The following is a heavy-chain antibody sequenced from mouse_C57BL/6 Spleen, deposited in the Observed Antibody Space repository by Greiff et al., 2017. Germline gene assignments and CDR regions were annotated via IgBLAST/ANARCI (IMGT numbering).Heavy chain of an antibody. CDR2: IWWDDDK. CDR3: ARIAKLTGTSFAY. V-gene: IGHV8-8*01. J-gene: IGHJ3*01. D-gene: IGHD4-1*01. CDR1: GFSLSSFGMG. Sequence: QVTLKESGPGILQPSQTLSLTCSFSGFSLSSFGMGVGWIRQPSGKGLVWLVHIWWDDDKYYNPALKSRLTISKDTSKTQVFLRIANVDTADTATYCCARIAKLTGTSFAYWGQGTLVTVSA.